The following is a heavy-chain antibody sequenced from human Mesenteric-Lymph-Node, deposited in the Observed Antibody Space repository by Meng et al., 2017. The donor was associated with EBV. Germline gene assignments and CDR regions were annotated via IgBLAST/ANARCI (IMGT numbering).Heavy chain of an antibody. D-gene: IGHD2-15*01. V-gene: IGHV1-46*01. CDR3: AGDEPRMSRPLHDFDY. J-gene: IGHJ4*02. Sequence: QGRVAQSGLGEERPGAVVNASGKASRCTFTSYYMNWSRQSPGQGLERMGIINPSGGSNSYGRNSHNRVTLTRDTSTRTVYMELSSLKSEDTAADDWAGDEPRMSRPLHDFDYWGQGTLVTVSS. CDR1: RCTFTSYY. CDR2: INPSGGSN.